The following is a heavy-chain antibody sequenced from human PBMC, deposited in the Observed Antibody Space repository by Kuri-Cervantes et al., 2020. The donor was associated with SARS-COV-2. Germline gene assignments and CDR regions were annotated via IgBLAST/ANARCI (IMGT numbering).Heavy chain of an antibody. CDR2: IYYSGST. D-gene: IGHD6-13*01. Sequence: SQTLSLTCAASGFTFSDYYMSWIRQPPGKGLEWIGYIYYSGSTYYNPSLKSRVTISVDTSKNQFSLKLSSVTAADTAVYYCARRLQLAGAFDIWGQGTMVTVSS. J-gene: IGHJ3*02. CDR1: GFTFSDYY. CDR3: ARRLQLAGAFDI. V-gene: IGHV4-30-4*08.